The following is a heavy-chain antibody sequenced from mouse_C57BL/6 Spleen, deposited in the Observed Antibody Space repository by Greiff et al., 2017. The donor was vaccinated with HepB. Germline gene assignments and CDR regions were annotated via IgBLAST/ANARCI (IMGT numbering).Heavy chain of an antibody. V-gene: IGHV5-6*02. CDR1: GFTFSSYG. CDR2: ISSGGSYT. CDR3: ARAVIRGYYAMDY. J-gene: IGHJ4*01. Sequence: DVMLVESGGDLVKPGGSLKLSCAASGFTFSSYGMSWVRQTPDKRLEWVATISSGGSYTYYPDSVKGRFTISRDNAKNTLYLQMSSLKSEDTAMYYCARAVIRGYYAMDYWGQGTSVTVSS.